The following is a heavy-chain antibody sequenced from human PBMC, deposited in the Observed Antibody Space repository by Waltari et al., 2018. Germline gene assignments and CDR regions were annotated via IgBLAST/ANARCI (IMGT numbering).Heavy chain of an antibody. CDR2: IYYSGST. Sequence: QVQLQESGPGLVKPSETLSLTCTVSGGSISSYYWSWIRQPPGKGLEWIGYIYYSGSTNYNPSLKGRVTISVDTSKNQFSLKLSSVTAADTAVYYCARAVGLRKAFDIWGQGTMVTVSS. V-gene: IGHV4-59*01. CDR1: GGSISSYY. D-gene: IGHD4-17*01. CDR3: ARAVGLRKAFDI. J-gene: IGHJ3*02.